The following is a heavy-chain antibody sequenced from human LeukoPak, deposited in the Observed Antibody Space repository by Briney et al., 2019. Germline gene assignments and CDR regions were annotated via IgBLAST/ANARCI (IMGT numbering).Heavy chain of an antibody. Sequence: GGSLRLSCAASGFTFSSSAMSWVRQAPGKGLEWVSGISVSGGSTYYADSVKGRFTISRDNSKNTLYLQMNNLRAEDTAVYYCSRESGPFSPFGHWGQGILVTVTS. CDR1: GFTFSSSA. CDR2: ISVSGGST. V-gene: IGHV3-23*01. D-gene: IGHD1-26*01. J-gene: IGHJ4*02. CDR3: SRESGPFSPFGH.